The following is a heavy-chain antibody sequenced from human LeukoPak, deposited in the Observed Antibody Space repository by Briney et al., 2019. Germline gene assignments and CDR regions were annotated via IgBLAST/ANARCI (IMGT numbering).Heavy chain of an antibody. CDR2: ISSGGSTI. D-gene: IGHD6-13*01. V-gene: IGHV3-48*03. CDR3: ARGLRSSSWYDAFDI. CDR1: GFTFSNYE. Sequence: GGSLRLSCVGSGFTFSNYEMNWVRQAPGKGLEWVSYISSGGSTIYYADSVKGRFPISRDNAKNSLYLQMNSLRAEDTAVYYCARGLRSSSWYDAFDIWGQGTMVTVSS. J-gene: IGHJ3*02.